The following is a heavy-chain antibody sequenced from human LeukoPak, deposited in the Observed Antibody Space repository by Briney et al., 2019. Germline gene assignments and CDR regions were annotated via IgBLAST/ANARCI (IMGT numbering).Heavy chain of an antibody. CDR3: ARTRVAARRENAFDI. V-gene: IGHV3-7*01. Sequence: GGSLRLSCAASGFTFSSYWMSWVRQAPGKGLEWVANIKQDGSEKYYVDSVKGRFTISRDNAKNSLYLQMNSLRAEDTAVYYCARTRVAARRENAFDIWGQGTMVTVSS. CDR2: IKQDGSEK. D-gene: IGHD6-6*01. CDR1: GFTFSSYW. J-gene: IGHJ3*02.